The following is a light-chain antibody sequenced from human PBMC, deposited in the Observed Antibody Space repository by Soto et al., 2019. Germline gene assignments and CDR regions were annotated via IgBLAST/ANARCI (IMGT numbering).Light chain of an antibody. CDR2: DAS. CDR1: QSVSGY. CDR3: QQYGSSGT. Sequence: EIVLTQSPATLSLSPGERASLSCRASQSVSGYLAWYQQKPGQAPRLLIYDASNRATGIPDRFSGSGSGTDFTLTISRLGPEDFAVYYCQQYGSSGTFGQGTKVDI. J-gene: IGKJ1*01. V-gene: IGKV3-20*01.